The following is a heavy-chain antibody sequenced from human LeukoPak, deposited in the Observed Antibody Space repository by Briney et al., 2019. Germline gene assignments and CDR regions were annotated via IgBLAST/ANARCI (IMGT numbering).Heavy chain of an antibody. CDR2: INHSGST. D-gene: IGHD3-3*01. J-gene: IGHJ4*02. CDR1: GGSISSYY. CDR3: ARNHKFTIFGVVIISPEYYFDY. V-gene: IGHV4-34*01. Sequence: PSETLSLTCTVFGGSISSYYWSWIRQPPGKGLEWIGEINHSGSTNYNPSLKSRVTISVDTSKNQFSLKLSSVTAADTAVYYCARNHKFTIFGVVIISPEYYFDYWGQGTLVTVSS.